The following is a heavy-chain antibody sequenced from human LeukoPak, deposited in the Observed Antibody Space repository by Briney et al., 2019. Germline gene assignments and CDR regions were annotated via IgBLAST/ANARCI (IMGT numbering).Heavy chain of an antibody. D-gene: IGHD2-21*02. CDR3: LKGDIEVVTAVWAD. Sequence: PGGSLILSCTASGFTFRNFAMSWVRQAPGMGLEWVSAITASGATTYYSDSVTGRFSISRDNSGSTLYLAMRPVRVEDTAIYYCLKGDIEVVTAVWADWGQGILVTVSS. CDR2: ITASGATT. J-gene: IGHJ4*02. CDR1: GFTFRNFA. V-gene: IGHV3-23*01.